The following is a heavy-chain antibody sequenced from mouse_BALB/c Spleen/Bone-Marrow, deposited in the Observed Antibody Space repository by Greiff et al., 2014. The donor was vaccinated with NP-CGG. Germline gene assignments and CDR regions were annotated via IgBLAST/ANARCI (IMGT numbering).Heavy chain of an antibody. CDR2: IDPANADT. V-gene: IGHV14-3*02. Sequence: LKESGAELVKPGASVKLSCTASGFNIKDTYIHWVKQRPEQGLEWIGRIDPANADTKYGPKFQGKATITADTSSNTVYLQFISLTSEDTAIYYCVRAARPFDYWGQGTTLTVSS. CDR1: GFNIKDTY. J-gene: IGHJ2*01. CDR3: VRAARPFDY. D-gene: IGHD3-1*01.